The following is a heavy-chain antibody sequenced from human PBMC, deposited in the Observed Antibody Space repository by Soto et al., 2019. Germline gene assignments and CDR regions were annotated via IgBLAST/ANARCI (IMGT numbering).Heavy chain of an antibody. V-gene: IGHV3-23*01. CDR1: GFTFSSYG. D-gene: IGHD1-1*01. Sequence: GGSLRLSCAASGFTFSSYGMRWVRQAPGKGLEWVSGISGSGGTTYYADSVKGRFTISRDNSRNTLFLQMDSLRAEDTAVYYCAKADMWAAWSWGQGTLVTVSS. J-gene: IGHJ4*02. CDR2: ISGSGGTT. CDR3: AKADMWAAWS.